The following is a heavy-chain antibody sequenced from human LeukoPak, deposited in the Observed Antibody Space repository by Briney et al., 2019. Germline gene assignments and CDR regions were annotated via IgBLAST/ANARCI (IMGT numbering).Heavy chain of an antibody. CDR1: GYTFTGYY. Sequence: ASVTVSCTASGYTFTGYYMHWVRQAPGQGLEWMGWINPNSGGTNYAQKFQGRVTMTRDTSISTAYMELSRLRSDDTAVYYCAKGWFGELSPLYFDYWGQGTLVTVSS. CDR2: INPNSGGT. D-gene: IGHD3-10*01. J-gene: IGHJ4*02. V-gene: IGHV1-2*02. CDR3: AKGWFGELSPLYFDY.